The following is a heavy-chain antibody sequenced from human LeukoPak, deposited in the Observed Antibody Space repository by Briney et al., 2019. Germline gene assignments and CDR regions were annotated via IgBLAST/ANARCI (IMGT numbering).Heavy chain of an antibody. CDR3: ATDFEAAAAGMDV. CDR1: GYPLAELP. CDR2: FDPEDDET. J-gene: IGHJ6*02. V-gene: IGHV1-24*01. Sequence: ASVKVSCKVSGYPLAELPMHWVRQAPRKGLEWMGYFDPEDDETIYAQKFQGRVTMTEDTSTDTAYLEMSSLRSEDTAMYFCATDFEAAAAGMDVWGQGTTVTVSS. D-gene: IGHD6-13*01.